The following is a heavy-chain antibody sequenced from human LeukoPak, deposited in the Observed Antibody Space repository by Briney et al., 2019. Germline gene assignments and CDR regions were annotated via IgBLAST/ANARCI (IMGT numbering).Heavy chain of an antibody. CDR1: GASIKNYY. V-gene: IGHV3-7*01. CDR2: TKQDGSEK. Sequence: PSETLSLTCTVSGASIKNYYWSWVRQAPGKGLEWVANTKQDGSEKYYVDSVKGRFTISRDNAKNSLYLQMNSLRAEDTAVYYCARGGGDPSYDYWGQGTLVTVSS. D-gene: IGHD2-21*02. J-gene: IGHJ4*02. CDR3: ARGGGDPSYDY.